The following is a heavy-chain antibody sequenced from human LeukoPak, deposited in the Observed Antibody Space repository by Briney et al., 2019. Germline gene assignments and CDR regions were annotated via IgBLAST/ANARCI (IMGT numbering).Heavy chain of an antibody. CDR1: GYTFTSYD. V-gene: IGHV1-8*01. CDR3: AVAMVRGDDAFDI. J-gene: IGHJ3*02. D-gene: IGHD3-10*01. Sequence: ASVKVSCKASGYTFTSYDINGARQSTGQGLEWMGWMNPNSGNTGYAQKFQGRVTMTRNTSISTAYMELSSLRSEDTAVYYCAVAMVRGDDAFDIWGQGTMVTVSS. CDR2: MNPNSGNT.